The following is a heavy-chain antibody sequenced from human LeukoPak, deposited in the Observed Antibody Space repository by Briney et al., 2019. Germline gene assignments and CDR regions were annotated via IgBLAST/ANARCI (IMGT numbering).Heavy chain of an antibody. V-gene: IGHV3-23*01. D-gene: IGHD4-11*01. J-gene: IGHJ4*02. CDR1: GFTFSSYD. CDR2: IRPSGDNT. Sequence: GGSLRLSCAASGFTFSSYDMTWVRQAPGRGLEWVSSIRPSGDNTYYGDSVKGRFTISRDNSKNTVYLQMNNMRVDDTAVYYCAKKLLTVTTWGFDYWGQGTLVTVSS. CDR3: AKKLLTVTTWGFDY.